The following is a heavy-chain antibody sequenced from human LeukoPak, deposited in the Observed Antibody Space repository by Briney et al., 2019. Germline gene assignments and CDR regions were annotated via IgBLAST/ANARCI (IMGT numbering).Heavy chain of an antibody. CDR3: ARDYYGSGSYYNVGCWFDP. CDR1: GYTFTSYG. D-gene: IGHD3-10*01. CDR2: ISAYNGNT. J-gene: IGHJ5*02. Sequence: ASVKVSCKASGYTFTSYGISWVRQAPGQGLEWMGWISAYNGNTNYAQKLQGRVTMTTDTSTSTAYMELRSLRSDDTAVYYCARDYYGSGSYYNVGCWFDPWGQGTLVTVSS. V-gene: IGHV1-18*01.